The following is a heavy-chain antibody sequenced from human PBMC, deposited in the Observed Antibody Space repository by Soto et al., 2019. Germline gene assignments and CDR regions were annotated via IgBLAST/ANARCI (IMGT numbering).Heavy chain of an antibody. D-gene: IGHD1-1*01. CDR1: GFSLSDQY. V-gene: IGHV3-11*01. CDR3: ARDPDTTSKVDH. CDR2: ISSSGSPL. Sequence: LRLSCTASGFSLSDQYMGWIRQAPGKGLECVSYISSSGSPLYYADSVKGRFTISRDNAKNSLYLQMSSLRAEDTALYDCARDPDTTSKVDHWGQGTKVTVSS. J-gene: IGHJ4*02.